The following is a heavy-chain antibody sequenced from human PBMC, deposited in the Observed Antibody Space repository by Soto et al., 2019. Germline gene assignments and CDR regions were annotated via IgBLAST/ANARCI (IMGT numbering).Heavy chain of an antibody. CDR3: AKDWAPYSSSWYFCDY. CDR1: GFTFSNYG. D-gene: IGHD6-13*01. J-gene: IGHJ4*02. V-gene: IGHV3-30*18. CDR2: ISYDGSNK. Sequence: GGSLRLSCAASGFTFSNYGIHWVRQAPGKGLEWVALISYDGSNKYYVDSVKGRFIISRDNSKNTLYLQMNSLRAEDTAVYYCAKDWAPYSSSWYFCDYWGQGTLVTVSS.